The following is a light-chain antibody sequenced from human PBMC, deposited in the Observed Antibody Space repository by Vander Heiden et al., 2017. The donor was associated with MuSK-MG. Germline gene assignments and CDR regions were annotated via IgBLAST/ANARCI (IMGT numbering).Light chain of an antibody. CDR2: DVS. J-gene: IGLJ3*02. CDR1: SSDVGGYNY. CDR3: NSYASSSPWV. Sequence: QSALTQPASVSGSPGQSITISCTRTSSDVGGYNYVSWYQQHPGQAPKLMIYDVSNRPSGVSNRFSGSKSGNTASLTISGLQAEDEADYYCNSYASSSPWVFGGGTKLTVL. V-gene: IGLV2-14*03.